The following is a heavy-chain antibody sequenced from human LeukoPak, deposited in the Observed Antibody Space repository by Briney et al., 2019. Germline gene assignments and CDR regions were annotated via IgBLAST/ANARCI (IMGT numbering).Heavy chain of an antibody. CDR3: AKEAYYYDSSGYYDYYFDY. V-gene: IGHV3-23*01. D-gene: IGHD3-22*01. CDR1: GFTFSSYA. CDR2: ISGSGGST. J-gene: IGHJ4*02. Sequence: GGSLRLSCAASGFTFSSYAMSWVRQAPGKGLEWVSAISGSGGSTYYADSVKGRFTISRDNSKNTLYLQMNNLRAEDTAVYYCAKEAYYYDSSGYYDYYFDYWGQGTLVTVSS.